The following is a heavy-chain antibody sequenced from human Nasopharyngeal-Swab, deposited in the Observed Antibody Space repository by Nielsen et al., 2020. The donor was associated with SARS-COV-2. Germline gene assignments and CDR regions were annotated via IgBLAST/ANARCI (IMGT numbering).Heavy chain of an antibody. J-gene: IGHJ6*02. D-gene: IGHD5-12*01. CDR3: ARTEGVATSSKYYFQYGMDV. CDR1: GYSFTSYW. CDR2: IYPRDSDT. Sequence: KVSCKGSGYSFTSYWIAWVRQMPGKGLEWMGIIYPRDSDTRYSPSFQGQVTISADKSISTAYLQWSSLKASDTAMYFCARTEGVATSSKYYFQYGMDVWGQGTTVTVSS. V-gene: IGHV5-51*01.